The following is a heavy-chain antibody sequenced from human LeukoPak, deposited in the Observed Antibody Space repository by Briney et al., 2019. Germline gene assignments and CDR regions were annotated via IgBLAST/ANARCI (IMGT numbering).Heavy chain of an antibody. Sequence: GGSLRLSCAASGFTFSSYEMNWVRQAPGKGLEWVSYISSSGSTIYYADSVKGRFTISRDNAKNSLYLRMNSLRAEDTAVYYCARWRWLQPFDYWGQGTLVTVSS. CDR2: ISSSGSTI. D-gene: IGHD5-24*01. CDR1: GFTFSSYE. J-gene: IGHJ4*02. V-gene: IGHV3-48*03. CDR3: ARWRWLQPFDY.